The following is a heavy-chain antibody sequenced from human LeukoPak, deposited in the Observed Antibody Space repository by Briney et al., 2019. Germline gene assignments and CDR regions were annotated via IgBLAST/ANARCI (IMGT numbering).Heavy chain of an antibody. CDR3: AIVDTAIGAFGI. CDR2: INHSGST. D-gene: IGHD5-18*01. Sequence: RASETLSLTCAVYGGSFSGYYWSWIRQPPGKGLEWIGEINHSGSTNYNPSLKSRVTISVDTSKNQFSLKLSSVTAADTAVYYCAIVDTAIGAFGIWGQGTMVTVSS. J-gene: IGHJ3*02. V-gene: IGHV4-34*01. CDR1: GGSFSGYY.